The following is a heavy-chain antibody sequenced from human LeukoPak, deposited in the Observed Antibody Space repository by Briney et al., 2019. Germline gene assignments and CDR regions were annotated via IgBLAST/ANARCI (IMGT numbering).Heavy chain of an antibody. D-gene: IGHD3-3*01. V-gene: IGHV1-3*01. CDR2: INAGNGNT. CDR3: ARGPYYDFWSGYLECWFDP. Sequence: GASVKVSCKASGYTFTSYAMHWVRQAPGQRLEWMGWINAGNGNTKYSQKFQGRVTITRDTSASTAYMELSSLRSEDTAVYYCARGPYYDFWSGYLECWFDPWGQGTLVTVSS. CDR1: GYTFTSYA. J-gene: IGHJ5*02.